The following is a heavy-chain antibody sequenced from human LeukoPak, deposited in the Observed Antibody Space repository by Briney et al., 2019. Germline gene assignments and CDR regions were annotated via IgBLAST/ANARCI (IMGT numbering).Heavy chain of an antibody. CDR3: AKVDSSGYYSKNFHY. CDR2: ISGSDGTT. D-gene: IGHD3-22*01. CDR1: GFTFSSYA. Sequence: PGGSLRLSCAASGFTFSSYAMSWVRQAPGKGLEWVSGISGSDGTTYSADSVKGRFTISRDNSRNTLYLQMNSLRAEDTAVYYCAKVDSSGYYSKNFHYWGQGSLVTVSS. J-gene: IGHJ4*02. V-gene: IGHV3-23*01.